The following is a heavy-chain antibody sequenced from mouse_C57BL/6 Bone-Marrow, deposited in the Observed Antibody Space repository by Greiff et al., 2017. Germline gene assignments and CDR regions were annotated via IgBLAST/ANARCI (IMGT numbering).Heavy chain of an antibody. Sequence: VQLQQPGAELAKPGASVKLSCKASGYTFTSYWMHWVKQRPGQGLEWIGYINPSSGNTKYNQKFKDKATLSADKSSSAAYMQLSSLTYEDSAVYYSAKRGYDYYFDYWGQGTTLTVSS. V-gene: IGHV1-7*01. D-gene: IGHD2-4*01. CDR2: INPSSGNT. J-gene: IGHJ2*01. CDR3: AKRGYDYYFDY. CDR1: GYTFTSYW.